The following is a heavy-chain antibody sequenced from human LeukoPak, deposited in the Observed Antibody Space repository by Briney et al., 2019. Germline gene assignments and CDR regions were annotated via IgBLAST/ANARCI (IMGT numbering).Heavy chain of an antibody. D-gene: IGHD6-19*01. Sequence: PGGSLRLSCAVSGFTFSSYDMNWVRQAPGKGLEWVSAISGSGGSTYYADSVKGRFTISRDNSKNTLYLQMNSLRAEDTAVYYCAKAGYSSGWYVLFDYWGQGTLVTVSS. CDR2: ISGSGGST. CDR1: GFTFSSYD. CDR3: AKAGYSSGWYVLFDY. V-gene: IGHV3-23*01. J-gene: IGHJ4*02.